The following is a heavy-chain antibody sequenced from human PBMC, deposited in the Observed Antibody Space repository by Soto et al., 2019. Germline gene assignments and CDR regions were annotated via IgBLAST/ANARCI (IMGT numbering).Heavy chain of an antibody. J-gene: IGHJ4*02. Sequence: SXTLCPTFAVYCGSFSVYYWSWIRPPPGKGLWWIGEINHSGSTNYNPSLKSRVTISVDTSKNQFSLKLSSVTAADTAVYYCARGGRYYDILTGYPGKYYFDYWGQGTLVTVSS. CDR3: ARGGRYYDILTGYPGKYYFDY. V-gene: IGHV4-34*01. CDR2: INHSGST. D-gene: IGHD3-9*01. CDR1: CGSFSVYY.